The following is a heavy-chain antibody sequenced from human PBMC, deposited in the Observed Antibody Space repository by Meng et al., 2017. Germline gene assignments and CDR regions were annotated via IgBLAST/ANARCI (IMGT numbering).Heavy chain of an antibody. V-gene: IGHV4-34*01. Sequence: SETLSLTCAVYGGSFSGYYWSWIRQPPGKGLEWIGEINHSGSTNYNPSLKSRVTISVDTSKNQFSLKLSSVTAADTAVYYCARGFEDSGGWYSRFDYWGQGTLVTVSS. D-gene: IGHD6-19*01. J-gene: IGHJ4*02. CDR3: ARGFEDSGGWYSRFDY. CDR1: GGSFSGYY. CDR2: INHSGST.